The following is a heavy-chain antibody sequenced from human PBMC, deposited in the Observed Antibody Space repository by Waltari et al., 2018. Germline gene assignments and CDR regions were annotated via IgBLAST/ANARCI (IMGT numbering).Heavy chain of an antibody. D-gene: IGHD5-12*01. CDR1: GFTFSSYA. CDR2: ISYDGSNK. V-gene: IGHV3-30-3*01. CDR3: ASNEYSGYGPGSDFDY. Sequence: QVQLVESGGGVVQPGRSLRLSCAASGFTFSSYAMHWVRQAPGKGLEWVAVISYDGSNKNYADAVKGRFTISRDNSKNTLYLQMNSLRAEDTAVYYCASNEYSGYGPGSDFDYWGQGTLVTVSS. J-gene: IGHJ4*02.